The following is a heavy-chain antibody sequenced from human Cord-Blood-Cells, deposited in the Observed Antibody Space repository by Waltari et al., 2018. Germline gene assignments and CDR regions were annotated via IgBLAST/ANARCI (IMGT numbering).Heavy chain of an antibody. V-gene: IGHV3-74*01. CDR1: GFPFRSSW. CDR3: ARDPSDCSGGSCYFDY. Sequence: EVQLVESGGGLLQPGGSLRISCPAFGFPFRSSWLPWVPQAPGKGLVWVSRINSDGSSTSYTDSVKGRFTISRDNAKNTLYLQMNSLRAEDTAVYYCARDPSDCSGGSCYFDYWGQGTLFTVSS. D-gene: IGHD2-15*01. J-gene: IGHJ4*02. CDR2: INSDGSST.